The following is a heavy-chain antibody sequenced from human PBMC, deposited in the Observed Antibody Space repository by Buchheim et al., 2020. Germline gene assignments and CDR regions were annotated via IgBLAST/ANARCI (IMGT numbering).Heavy chain of an antibody. CDR1: GFSLSTRGMC. Sequence: QVTLRESGPALVKPTQTLTLTCTVSGFSLSTRGMCVTWIRQPPGKALEWLARVDWDDYKYYSTSLKTRLTISKVNSKNQVVLTVTKVDPEDTATYYCARSTSLAAAGSFDYWGQGTL. D-gene: IGHD6-13*01. V-gene: IGHV2-70*15. J-gene: IGHJ4*02. CDR3: ARSTSLAAAGSFDY. CDR2: VDWDDYK.